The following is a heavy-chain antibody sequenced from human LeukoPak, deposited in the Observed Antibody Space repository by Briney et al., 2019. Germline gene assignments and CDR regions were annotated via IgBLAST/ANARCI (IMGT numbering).Heavy chain of an antibody. D-gene: IGHD6-13*01. J-gene: IGHJ4*02. CDR2: IYPGDSDT. Sequence: GESLKISCKGSGYSFTSYWFGWVRQMPGKGLEWMGIIYPGDSDTRYSPSFQGQVTISADKSISTAYLQWNSLKASDTAMYYCARQGTSAGTYVDYWGQGTLVTVSS. CDR3: ARQGTSAGTYVDY. CDR1: GYSFTSYW. V-gene: IGHV5-51*01.